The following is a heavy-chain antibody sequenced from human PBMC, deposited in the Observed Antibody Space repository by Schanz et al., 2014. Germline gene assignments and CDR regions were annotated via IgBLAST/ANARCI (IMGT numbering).Heavy chain of an antibody. Sequence: QVQLVQSGAEVKKPGSSVKVSCKASGGTFSSSTLTWVRQAPGQGLEWMGRIIPILDKTNYAQKFQGRVTMTADKSTSTVYMEVSGLRSEDTAGYYCARAPVTVGPYHYYMDVWGKGTTXTVSS. CDR3: ARAPVTVGPYHYYMDV. D-gene: IGHD4-17*01. J-gene: IGHJ6*03. V-gene: IGHV1-69*08. CDR1: GGTFSSST. CDR2: IIPILDKT.